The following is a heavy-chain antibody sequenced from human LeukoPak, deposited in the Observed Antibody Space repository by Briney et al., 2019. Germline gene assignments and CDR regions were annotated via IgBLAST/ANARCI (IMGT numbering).Heavy chain of an antibody. CDR2: IYYSGST. J-gene: IGHJ6*02. CDR1: GGSISSYY. D-gene: IGHD2-21*02. Sequence: TSETLSLTCTVSGGSISSYYWSWIRQPPGKGLEWIGYIYYSGSTNYNPSLKSRVTISVDTSKNQFSLKLSSVTAADTAVYYCAKNWLSGHDFYVLGVWGQGTTVTVSS. CDR3: AKNWLSGHDFYVLGV. V-gene: IGHV4-59*01.